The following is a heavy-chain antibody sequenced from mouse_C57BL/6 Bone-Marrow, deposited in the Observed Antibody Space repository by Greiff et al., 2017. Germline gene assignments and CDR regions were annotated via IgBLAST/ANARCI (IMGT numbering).Heavy chain of an antibody. CDR2: IRNKANGYTT. Sequence: EVKLMESGGGLVQPGGSLSLSCAASGFTFTDYYMSWVRQPPGKALEWLGFIRNKANGYTTEYSASVKGRFTISRDNSQSILYLQMNALRAEDSATYYCVRYAYEGFAYWGQGTLVTVSA. CDR1: GFTFTDYY. D-gene: IGHD2-12*01. V-gene: IGHV7-3*01. J-gene: IGHJ3*01. CDR3: VRYAYEGFAY.